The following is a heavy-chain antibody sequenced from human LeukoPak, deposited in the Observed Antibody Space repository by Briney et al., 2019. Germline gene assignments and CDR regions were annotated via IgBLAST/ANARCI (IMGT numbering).Heavy chain of an antibody. CDR1: GYSFTSYW. J-gene: IGHJ5*02. Sequence: EALKFSGRGAGYSFTSYWIAWVRQMPGKGLEWMGIIYPGDSDTRYSPSFQGQVTISADKSISTAYLQWSSLKASDTAMYYCARARWFDPWGQGPLGTVSS. CDR3: ARARWFDP. CDR2: IYPGDSDT. V-gene: IGHV5-51*01.